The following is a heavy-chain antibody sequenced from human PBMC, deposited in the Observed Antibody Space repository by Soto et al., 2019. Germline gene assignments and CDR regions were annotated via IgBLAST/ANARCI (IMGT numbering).Heavy chain of an antibody. CDR1: GYTFTSYG. J-gene: IGHJ4*02. V-gene: IGHV1-18*01. D-gene: IGHD4-17*01. CDR2: ISAYNGNT. CDR3: AGASQGRYGAQPGDY. Sequence: QVQLVQSGAEVKKPGASVKVSCKASGYTFTSYGISWVRQAPGQGLEWMGWISAYNGNTNYAQKLQGRVTMTTDTSTSTAYMELRSLRSDATAVYYCAGASQGRYGAQPGDYWGQGTLVTVSS.